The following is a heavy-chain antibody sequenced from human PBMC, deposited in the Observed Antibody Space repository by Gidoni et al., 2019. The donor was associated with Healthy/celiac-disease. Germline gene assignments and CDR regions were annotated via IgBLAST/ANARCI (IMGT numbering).Heavy chain of an antibody. CDR2: IYSVGST. CDR1: GFTVSSNY. V-gene: IGHV3-53*01. D-gene: IGHD3-16*01. J-gene: IGHJ3*02. Sequence: VQLVESGGGLIQPGRSLRLSCAASGFTVSSNYMSWVRQAPGKGLEWVSVIYSVGSTFNAESGKGGFTFSRDNSKSTLYLQMNSRRAEDTAVYYCAREGGGYAFDIWGQGTMVTVSS. CDR3: AREGGGYAFDI.